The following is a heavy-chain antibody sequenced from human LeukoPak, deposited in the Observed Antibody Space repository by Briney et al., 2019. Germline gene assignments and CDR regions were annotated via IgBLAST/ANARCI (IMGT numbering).Heavy chain of an antibody. V-gene: IGHV1-69*13. J-gene: IGHJ4*02. CDR3: ASCSRYSSGWCDY. CDR1: GGTFSSYA. D-gene: IGHD6-19*01. CDR2: IIPIFGTA. Sequence: ASVKVSCKASGGTFSSYAISWVRQAPGQGLEWMGGIIPIFGTANYAQKFQGRVTITADESTSTAYMELSSLRSEDTAVYYCASCSRYSSGWCDYWGQGTLVTVSS.